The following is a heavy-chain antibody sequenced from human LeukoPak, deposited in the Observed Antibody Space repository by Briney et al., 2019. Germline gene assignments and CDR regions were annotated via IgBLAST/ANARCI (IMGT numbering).Heavy chain of an antibody. D-gene: IGHD5-18*01. Sequence: KSGPTLVHPTQTLTLTCTFSGFSLSTSGVGVGWIHQPPGKALEWLPLIYGSDDKRYTPSLKISLSISKDTTKNQVVLTMTNMDPVDTATYYCAHSPGYSYGLNGFDPWGQGTLVTVSS. CDR3: AHSPGYSYGLNGFDP. CDR2: IYGSDDK. J-gene: IGHJ5*02. V-gene: IGHV2-5*01. CDR1: GFSLSTSGVG.